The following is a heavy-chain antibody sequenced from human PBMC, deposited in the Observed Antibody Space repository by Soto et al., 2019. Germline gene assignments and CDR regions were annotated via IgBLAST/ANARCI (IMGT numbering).Heavy chain of an antibody. D-gene: IGHD3-10*01. J-gene: IGHJ4*02. CDR1: GYTFTSYA. CDR2: INAGNGNT. CDR3: ARALWFGELCPYGGY. Sequence: VPLVQSGAEVKKPGASVKVSCKASGYTFTSYAMHWVRQAPGQRLEWMGWINAGNGNTKYSQKFQGRVTITRDTSASTAYMELRSLRSEDTAVYYCARALWFGELCPYGGYWGQGTLVTVSS. V-gene: IGHV1-3*01.